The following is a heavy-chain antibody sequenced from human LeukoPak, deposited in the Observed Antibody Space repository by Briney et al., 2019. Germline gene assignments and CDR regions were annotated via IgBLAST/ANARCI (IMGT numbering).Heavy chain of an antibody. V-gene: IGHV3-7*03. J-gene: IGHJ4*02. CDR3: AKHLIYSYAPGDC. Sequence: PGGSLRLSCAASGFTFSNYWMSWVRQAPGKGLEWVANIKQDGSEKYYADSVKGRFTISRDNSKNTLYLQMNSLRAEDTAVYYCAKHLIYSYAPGDCWGQGTLVTVSS. CDR2: IKQDGSEK. D-gene: IGHD5-18*01. CDR1: GFTFSNYW.